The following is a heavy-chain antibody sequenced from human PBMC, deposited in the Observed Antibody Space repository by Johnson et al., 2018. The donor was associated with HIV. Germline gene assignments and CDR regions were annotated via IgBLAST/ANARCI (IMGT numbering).Heavy chain of an antibody. Sequence: QVQLVESGGGVVQPGGSLRLSCAASGFTFSSYGMNWVRQAPGKGLEWVAFIRYDGSNNYYADSVKGRFTMSRDNAKHYLYLQMNSLRAGDTAVYYCARSYCSGGSCYLGAFDIWGQGTMVTVSS. J-gene: IGHJ3*02. CDR1: GFTFSSYG. CDR3: ARSYCSGGSCYLGAFDI. D-gene: IGHD2-15*01. V-gene: IGHV3-30*02. CDR2: IRYDGSNN.